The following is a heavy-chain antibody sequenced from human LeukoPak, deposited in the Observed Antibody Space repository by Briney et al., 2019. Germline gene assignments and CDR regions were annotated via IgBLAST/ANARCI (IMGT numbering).Heavy chain of an antibody. CDR1: GDSVSSKSAA. J-gene: IGHJ4*02. V-gene: IGHV6-1*01. D-gene: IGHD3-9*01. Sequence: SQTLSLTCAISGDSVSSKSAAWNWIRQSPSRGLEWLGRTYYRSKWYNDYAVSVKSRISVNPDTTKNQFSLQLSSVTPEDTAVYYCARAYYVISTGYLDYWGQGTLVTVSP. CDR2: TYYRSKWYN. CDR3: ARAYYVISTGYLDY.